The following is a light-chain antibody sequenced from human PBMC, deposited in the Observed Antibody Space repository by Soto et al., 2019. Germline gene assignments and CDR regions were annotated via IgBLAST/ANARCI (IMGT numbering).Light chain of an antibody. V-gene: IGKV1-5*01. CDR1: QSIRSS. CDR2: DAS. CDR3: KHYNSSPIT. Sequence: GDRVTFTCRASQSIRSSLAWYQQKPGKAHKLLIYDASSLESGVPSRFSGTGSGTEFTLTIRSLQPDDFATYYCKHYNSSPITFGQGTRLEIK. J-gene: IGKJ5*01.